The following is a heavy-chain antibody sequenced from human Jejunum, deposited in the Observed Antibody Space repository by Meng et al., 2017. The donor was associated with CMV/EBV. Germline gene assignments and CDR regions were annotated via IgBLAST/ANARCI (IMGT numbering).Heavy chain of an antibody. V-gene: IGHV3-15*01. CDR2: IKSKAHGETT. CDR1: GFTASDAW. CDR3: TTEGGGYSLY. Sequence: AASGFTASDAWMSWVRQAPGKGLEWVGRIKSKAHGETTDYAAPVKGRFTISRDDSKNTLYLQMNSLKTEDTAVYYCTTEGGGYSLYWGQGTLVTVSS. J-gene: IGHJ4*02. D-gene: IGHD3-22*01.